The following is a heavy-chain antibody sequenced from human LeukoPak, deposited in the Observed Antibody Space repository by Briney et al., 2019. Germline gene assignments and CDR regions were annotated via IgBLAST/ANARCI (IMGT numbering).Heavy chain of an antibody. CDR2: ISASGSAT. CDR1: GFIFSNYG. CDR3: MTAAGYNFGQY. V-gene: IGHV3-23*01. D-gene: IGHD5-18*01. J-gene: IGHJ4*02. Sequence: GGSLRLSCAASGFIFSNYGMNWVRQAPGKGLEWVAAISASGSATSYADSVRGRFTISRDNSKSTTYLQMNSLRAEDTAIYYCMTAAGYNFGQYWGQGTLVTVSS.